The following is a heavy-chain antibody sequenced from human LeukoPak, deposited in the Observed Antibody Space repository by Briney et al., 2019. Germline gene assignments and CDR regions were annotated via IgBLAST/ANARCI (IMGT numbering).Heavy chain of an antibody. D-gene: IGHD4-17*01. CDR3: ARDRQGVLSPTDLSYGDYDSRYYYYYMDV. V-gene: IGHV4-39*07. J-gene: IGHJ6*03. CDR1: GGSISSNSYY. CDR2: IYYSGST. Sequence: PSETLSLTCAVSGGSISSNSYYWGWIRQPPGKGLEWIGSIYYSGSTYYNPSLKSRVTMSVDTSKNQFSLKLSSVTAADTAVYYCARDRQGVLSPTDLSYGDYDSRYYYYYMDVWGKGTTVTISS.